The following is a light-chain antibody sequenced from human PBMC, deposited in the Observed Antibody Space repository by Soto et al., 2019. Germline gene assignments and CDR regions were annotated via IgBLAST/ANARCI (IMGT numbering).Light chain of an antibody. Sequence: ETVMTQSPVTLSVSQGDTATLSCRASQRVSNHFAWYQQKPGQAPRLLIYAASTRAAGVPVRFSGSGSETEFTLTIRSLQSEDFALSYCHQYNNWPWTFGQGTKVDIK. CDR1: QRVSNH. V-gene: IGKV3-15*01. J-gene: IGKJ1*01. CDR2: AAS. CDR3: HQYNNWPWT.